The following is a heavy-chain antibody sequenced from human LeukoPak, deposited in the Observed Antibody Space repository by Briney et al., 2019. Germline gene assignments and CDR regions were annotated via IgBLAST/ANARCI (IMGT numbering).Heavy chain of an antibody. CDR2: ISYDGSNK. CDR1: GFTFSSYG. D-gene: IGHD4-23*01. J-gene: IGHJ4*02. CDR3: ARGEPGFGGLPTVLDN. Sequence: GGSLRLSCAASGFTFSSYGMHWVRQAPGKGLEWVAVISYDGSNKYYADSVKGRFTISRDNSKNTLYLQMNSLRAEDTAVYYCARGEPGFGGLPTVLDNWGQGALVTVSS. V-gene: IGHV3-30*03.